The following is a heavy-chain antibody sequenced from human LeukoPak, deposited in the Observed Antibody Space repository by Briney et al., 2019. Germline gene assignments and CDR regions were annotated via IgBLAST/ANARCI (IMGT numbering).Heavy chain of an antibody. CDR2: IYPDDSAT. CDR1: GYRFNAYW. V-gene: IGHV5-51*01. CDR3: ARPNITSYYDSRGYDAFDV. D-gene: IGHD3-22*01. J-gene: IGHJ3*01. Sequence: GESLKISCKGSGYRFNAYWIAWVRRMPGKGLEWMRIIYPDDSATRYSPSFQGQVTISADKSVRTAYLQWSSLKASDTAMYYCARPNITSYYDSRGYDAFDVWGQGTMVTVSS.